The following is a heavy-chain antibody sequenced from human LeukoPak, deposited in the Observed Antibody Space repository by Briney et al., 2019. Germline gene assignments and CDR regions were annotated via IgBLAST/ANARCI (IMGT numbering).Heavy chain of an antibody. CDR2: ISGSSRHK. J-gene: IGHJ4*02. D-gene: IGHD6-13*01. V-gene: IGHV3-21*01. CDR3: ARTANFAAGCYIDY. Sequence: PGGSLRLSCAASGFTFSSYTMNWVRQAPGKGLEWVSSISGSSRHKYYADSVKGRFTISRDNAKNSLYLQMNSLRAEDTAVYYCARTANFAAGCYIDYWGQGTLVTVSS. CDR1: GFTFSSYT.